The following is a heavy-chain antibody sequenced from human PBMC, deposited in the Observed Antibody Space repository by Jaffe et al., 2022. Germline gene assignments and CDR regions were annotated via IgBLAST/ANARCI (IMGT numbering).Heavy chain of an antibody. D-gene: IGHD3-9*01. J-gene: IGHJ6*03. CDR2: IYTSGST. CDR3: ARLPGYYDILTGYSHYYYMDV. Sequence: QVQLQESGPGLVKPSQTLSLTCTVSGGSISSGSYYWSWIRQPAGKGLEWIGRIYTSGSTNYNPSLKSRVTISVDTSKNQFSLKLSSVTAADTAVYYCARLPGYYDILTGYSHYYYMDVWGKGTTVTVSS. CDR1: GGSISSGSYY. V-gene: IGHV4-61*02.